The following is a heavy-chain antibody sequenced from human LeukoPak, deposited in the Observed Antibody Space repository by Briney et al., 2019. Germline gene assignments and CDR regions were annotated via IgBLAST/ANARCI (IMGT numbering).Heavy chain of an antibody. CDR2: ITGGADIT. V-gene: IGHV3-23*01. CDR3: AKDPPSGYFSGGTCNDSPSDC. Sequence: QPGGSLRLSCAASGFTFSNYAMTWVRQAPGKGLEWVSLITGGADITYYADSVKGRFTISRDNSKNMLFLQMNSLRVEDTAVYYCAKDPPSGYFSGGTCNDSPSDCWGQGSLVTVSS. J-gene: IGHJ4*02. D-gene: IGHD2-15*01. CDR1: GFTFSNYA.